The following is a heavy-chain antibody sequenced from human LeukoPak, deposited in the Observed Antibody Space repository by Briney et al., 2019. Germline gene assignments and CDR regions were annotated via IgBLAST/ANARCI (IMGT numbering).Heavy chain of an antibody. CDR1: GYTFTSYD. Sequence: ASVKVSCKASGYTFTSYDINWVRQATGQGLEWMGWMNPNSGNTGYAQKFQGRVTMTRNNSISTAYMELSSLRSEDTAVYYCARGHYDSSGYYPFDYWGQGTLVTVSS. J-gene: IGHJ4*02. CDR3: ARGHYDSSGYYPFDY. V-gene: IGHV1-8*01. CDR2: MNPNSGNT. D-gene: IGHD3-22*01.